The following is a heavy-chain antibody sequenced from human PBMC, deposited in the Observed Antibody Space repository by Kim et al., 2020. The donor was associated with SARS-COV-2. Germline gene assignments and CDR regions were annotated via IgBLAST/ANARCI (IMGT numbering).Heavy chain of an antibody. D-gene: IGHD4-17*01. CDR2: INHSGST. CDR1: GGSFSGYY. J-gene: IGHJ5*02. V-gene: IGHV4-34*01. Sequence: SETLSLTCAVYGGSFSGYYWSWIRQPPGKGLEWIGEINHSGSTNYNPSLKSRVTISVDTSKNQFSLKLSSVTAADTAVYYCARGDPEYYGDYAFDPWGQGTLVTVSS. CDR3: ARGDPEYYGDYAFDP.